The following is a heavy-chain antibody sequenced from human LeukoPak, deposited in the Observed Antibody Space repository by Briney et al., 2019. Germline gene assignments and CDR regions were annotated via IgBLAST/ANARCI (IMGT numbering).Heavy chain of an antibody. D-gene: IGHD4-17*01. CDR1: GGSISSYY. Sequence: SETLSLTCTVSGGSISSYYWSWIRQPAGKGLEWIGRIYTSGSTNYNPSLKSRVTMSVDTSKNQFSLKLSSVTAADTAVYYCARQYGGYGDGYYYYYYMDVWGKGTTVTISS. CDR2: IYTSGST. J-gene: IGHJ6*03. CDR3: ARQYGGYGDGYYYYYYMDV. V-gene: IGHV4-4*07.